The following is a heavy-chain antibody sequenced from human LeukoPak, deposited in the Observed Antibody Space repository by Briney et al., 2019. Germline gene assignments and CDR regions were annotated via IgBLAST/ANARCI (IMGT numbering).Heavy chain of an antibody. CDR2: LSGSGGSS. CDR3: AKERTSESYFDY. D-gene: IGHD1-1*01. CDR1: GFTFSTYA. Sequence: PGGSLRLSCAASGFTFSTYAMSWVRQAPGKGLEWFSALSGSGGSSYYADSVRCRFTISRDNSKNTLYLQMSSLRAEDTAVYYCAKERTSESYFDYWGQGTLVTVSS. J-gene: IGHJ4*02. V-gene: IGHV3-23*01.